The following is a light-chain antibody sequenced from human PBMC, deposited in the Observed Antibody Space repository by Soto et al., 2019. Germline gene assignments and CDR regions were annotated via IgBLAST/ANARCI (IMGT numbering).Light chain of an antibody. CDR1: SSDVGGYDF. Sequence: QSALTQPASVSGSPGQSITISCTGTSSDVGGYDFVSWYRQYPGQAPKILIYEVTHRPSGVPDRFSGSKSGNTASLTISGLQADDEADYYYSSYTVTSSPVFGPGTKVTVL. J-gene: IGLJ1*01. CDR3: SSYTVTSSPV. CDR2: EVT. V-gene: IGLV2-14*01.